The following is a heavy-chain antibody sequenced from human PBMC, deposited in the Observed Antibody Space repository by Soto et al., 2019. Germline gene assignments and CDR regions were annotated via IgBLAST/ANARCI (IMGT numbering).Heavy chain of an antibody. Sequence: QVQLLESGPGLVKPSETLSLTCTIYGGSISSYFWSWIRQPPGKGLEWIGYIHYSGTTVYSPSLKSRVTMSIDTSENQFPLNLTSVTAADTAVYYCARDTGSYYLDSWGQGSLVTVSS. V-gene: IGHV4-59*01. D-gene: IGHD1-26*01. J-gene: IGHJ4*02. CDR2: IHYSGTT. CDR3: ARDTGSYYLDS. CDR1: GGSISSYF.